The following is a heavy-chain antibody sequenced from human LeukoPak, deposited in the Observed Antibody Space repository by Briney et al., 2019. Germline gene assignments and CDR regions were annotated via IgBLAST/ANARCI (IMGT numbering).Heavy chain of an antibody. V-gene: IGHV3-7*01. J-gene: IGHJ4*02. CDR2: IYQDGSAK. CDR1: GFTFNTYW. CDR3: VREEGY. Sequence: GGSLRLSCAASGFTFNTYWMYWVRQAPGKGLEWVANIYQDGSAKHYVDSVKGRFTISRDNAKNSLYLEMISLRAEDTAVYYCVREEGYWGQGTLVTVSS.